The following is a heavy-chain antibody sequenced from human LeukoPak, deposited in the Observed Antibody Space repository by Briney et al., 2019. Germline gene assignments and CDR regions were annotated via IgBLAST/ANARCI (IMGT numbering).Heavy chain of an antibody. CDR3: ARDRGYSSGWYNDY. V-gene: IGHV1-2*02. CDR1: GYTFTGYY. CDR2: INPNSGGT. D-gene: IGHD6-19*01. J-gene: IGHJ4*02. Sequence: ASVKVSCKASGYTFTGYYMHWVRQAPGQGLEWMGWINPNSGGTNYAQKFQGRVTMTRDTSISTAYMELSRLRSDDTAVYYCARDRGYSSGWYNDYWGQGTLVTVSS.